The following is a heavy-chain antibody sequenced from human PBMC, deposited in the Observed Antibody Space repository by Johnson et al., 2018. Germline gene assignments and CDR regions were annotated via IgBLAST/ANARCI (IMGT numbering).Heavy chain of an antibody. CDR2: INSDGSST. CDR3: ARAGRGFDP. V-gene: IGHV3-74*02. Sequence: VQLVESGGGLVQPGGSLRLSCAASGFTFGSFWMHWVRQPPGKGLVWVSRINSDGSSTFYADFVKGRFTISRDNDRNRLYLQINSLRAEDTAVYYCARAGRGFDPWGQGTLVTVSS. J-gene: IGHJ5*02. CDR1: GFTFGSFW. D-gene: IGHD2-15*01.